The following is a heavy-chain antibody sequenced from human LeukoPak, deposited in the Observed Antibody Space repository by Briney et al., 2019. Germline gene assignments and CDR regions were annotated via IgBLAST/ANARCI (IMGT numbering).Heavy chain of an antibody. CDR3: ARSVGDCTNGVCSYYFDY. J-gene: IGHJ4*02. CDR1: GYTFTGYY. Sequence: ASVKLSCKASGYTFTGYYMHWVRQAPGQGLEWMGWINPNSGGTNYAQKFQGRVTMTRATSISTAYMELSRLRSDDTAVYYCARSVGDCTNGVCSYYFDYWGQGTLVTVSS. V-gene: IGHV1-2*02. D-gene: IGHD2-8*01. CDR2: INPNSGGT.